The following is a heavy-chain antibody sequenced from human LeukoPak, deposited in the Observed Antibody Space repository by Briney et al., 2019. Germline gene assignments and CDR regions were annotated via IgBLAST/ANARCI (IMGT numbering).Heavy chain of an antibody. Sequence: GGSLRLSCAASGFTFSSYAMSWVRQAPGKGLEWVSAISGSGGSTYYADSVKGRFTISRDNSKNTLYLQMNSLRAEDTALYYCAKDNRGDIVVVPAAIAFDYWGQGTLVTVSS. CDR2: ISGSGGST. J-gene: IGHJ4*02. D-gene: IGHD2-2*01. V-gene: IGHV3-23*01. CDR3: AKDNRGDIVVVPAAIAFDY. CDR1: GFTFSSYA.